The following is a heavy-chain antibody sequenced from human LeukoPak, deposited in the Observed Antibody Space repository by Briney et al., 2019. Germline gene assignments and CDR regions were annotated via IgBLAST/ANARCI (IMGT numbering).Heavy chain of an antibody. CDR2: IYTSGTS. CDR3: AGSLPAPKEFAY. J-gene: IGHJ4*02. CDR1: GGSINSYY. Sequence: SETLSLTCTVSGGSINSYYWSWIRQPPGKGLEWIGYIYTSGTSNYTPSLKSRVTMSVDTSNNQFSLKLHSVTAADTAVYYCAGSLPAPKEFAYWGKGTLVTVSS. V-gene: IGHV4-4*09.